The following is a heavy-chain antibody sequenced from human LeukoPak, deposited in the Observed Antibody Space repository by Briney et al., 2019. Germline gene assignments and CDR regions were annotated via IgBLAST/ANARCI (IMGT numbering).Heavy chain of an antibody. CDR1: GGSISSSNW. J-gene: IGHJ6*04. Sequence: SGTLSLTCAVSGGSISSSNWWSWVRQPPGQGLEWIGEIYHSGSTNYNPSLKSRVTISVDKSKNQFSLKLSSVTAADTAVYYCARAIRQEGYYGMYVWGKGTTVTVSS. CDR2: IYHSGST. V-gene: IGHV4-4*02. CDR3: ARAIRQEGYYGMYV.